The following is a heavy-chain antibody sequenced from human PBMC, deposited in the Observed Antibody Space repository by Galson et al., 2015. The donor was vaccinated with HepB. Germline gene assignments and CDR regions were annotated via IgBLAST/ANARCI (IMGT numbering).Heavy chain of an antibody. J-gene: IGHJ3*02. CDR1: GFAFSAYG. Sequence: SLRLSCAASGFAFSAYGMHWVRQAPGKGLEWVAVIWYDGSNKYYAESVKGRFTISRDNSKNMLYLQMNSLRAEDTALYYCARGNYYDNSNVFDIWGQGTMVTVS. V-gene: IGHV3-33*01. CDR3: ARGNYYDNSNVFDI. CDR2: IWYDGSNK. D-gene: IGHD3-22*01.